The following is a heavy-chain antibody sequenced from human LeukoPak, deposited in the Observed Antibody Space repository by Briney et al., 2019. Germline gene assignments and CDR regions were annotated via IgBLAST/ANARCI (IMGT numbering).Heavy chain of an antibody. CDR1: GFTFRRYA. CDR3: AKAPYDNKYYYMGV. Sequence: GGSRRLSCAASGFTFRRYAMNSVRQAPGKGLEWVSSVSGSGSVTFYGDSVKGRFTISRDNSKNTLYLQMDSLRAEDTAVYYCAKAPYDNKYYYMGVWGRGTTVTVSS. V-gene: IGHV3-23*01. D-gene: IGHD3-9*01. J-gene: IGHJ6*03. CDR2: VSGSGSVT.